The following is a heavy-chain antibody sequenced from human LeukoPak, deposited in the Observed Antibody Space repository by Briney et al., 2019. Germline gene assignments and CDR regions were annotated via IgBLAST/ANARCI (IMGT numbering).Heavy chain of an antibody. J-gene: IGHJ6*03. D-gene: IGHD2-2*02. CDR1: GFTFGDYG. CDR3: ARLPTYCSSTSCYTSYYMDV. V-gene: IGHV3-20*04. Sequence: GGSLRLSCAASGFTFGDYGMSWVRQAPGKGLEWVSGINWNGGSTGYADSVKGRFTISRDNAKNSLYLQMNSLRAEDTALYYCARLPTYCSSTSCYTSYYMDVWGKGTTVTVSS. CDR2: INWNGGST.